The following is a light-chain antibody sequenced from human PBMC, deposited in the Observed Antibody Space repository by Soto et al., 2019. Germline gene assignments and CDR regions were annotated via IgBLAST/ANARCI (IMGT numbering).Light chain of an antibody. Sequence: QSVLTQPPSASGSPRQSVTISCPGTSTDVGGYNYISWYQHHPGKGPKLIIYEVSERPSGVPDRFSGSKSGNTASLTVSGLQAEDEADYYCSSYAGSNNRGVFGSGTKVTVL. CDR2: EVS. CDR1: STDVGGYNY. J-gene: IGLJ1*01. CDR3: SSYAGSNNRGV. V-gene: IGLV2-8*01.